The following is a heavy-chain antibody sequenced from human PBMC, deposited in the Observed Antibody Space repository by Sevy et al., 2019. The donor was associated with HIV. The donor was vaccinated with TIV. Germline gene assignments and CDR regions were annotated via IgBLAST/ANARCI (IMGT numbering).Heavy chain of an antibody. CDR3: ARVPLGSGWTRPFDY. J-gene: IGHJ4*02. V-gene: IGHV6-1*01. CDR1: GDSVSSNSAA. Sequence: KQSQTLSLTCAISGDSVSSNSAAWNWIRQSPSRGLEWLGRTYYRSKWYNDYAVSVKSRITINPDTSNNQFSLQLNSVTPEDTAVYYCARVPLGSGWTRPFDYWGQGTLVTVSS. CDR2: TYYRSKWYN. D-gene: IGHD6-19*01.